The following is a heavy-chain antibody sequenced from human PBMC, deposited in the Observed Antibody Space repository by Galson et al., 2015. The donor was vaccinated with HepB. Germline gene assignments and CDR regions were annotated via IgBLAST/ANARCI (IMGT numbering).Heavy chain of an antibody. D-gene: IGHD1-26*01. Sequence: SLRLSCAASGFAFSNHYMDWVRQAPGKGLEWVGRTRDKGHSYTTEYAASVKGRFTVSRDDSKNSLYLQMNSLKTEDTAVYYCARGSGTDYPHWDYWGQGTLVTASS. CDR1: GFAFSNHY. CDR2: TRDKGHSYTT. CDR3: ARGSGTDYPHWDY. J-gene: IGHJ4*02. V-gene: IGHV3-72*01.